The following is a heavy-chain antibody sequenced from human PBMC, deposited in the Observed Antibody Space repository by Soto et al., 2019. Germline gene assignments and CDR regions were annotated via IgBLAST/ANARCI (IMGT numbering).Heavy chain of an antibody. CDR1: GFTFSSYV. V-gene: IGHV3-7*03. CDR2: INQDGSEK. J-gene: IGHJ3*01. CDR3: ARGSGAATG. D-gene: IGHD2-15*01. Sequence: GGSLRLSCAASGFTFSSYVMSWVRQAPGKGLEWVANINQDGSEKYYVDSVKGRFTISRDNAKNSVYLQMNSLRAEDTAVYYCARGSGAATGWGQGTMVTVSS.